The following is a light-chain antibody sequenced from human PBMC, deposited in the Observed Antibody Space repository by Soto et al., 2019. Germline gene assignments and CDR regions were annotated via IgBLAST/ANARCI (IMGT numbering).Light chain of an antibody. V-gene: IGLV2-14*01. Sequence: LTQPASVSGSPGRSITISCTGTSSDVGGYNFVSWYQQHPGRAPKLLIYEVSRRPSGVSNRFSGSKSGDTASLTISGLQAEDEADYYCYSYRGYYTRVFGTGTKGTVL. CDR1: SSDVGGYNF. CDR3: YSYRGYYTRV. J-gene: IGLJ1*01. CDR2: EVS.